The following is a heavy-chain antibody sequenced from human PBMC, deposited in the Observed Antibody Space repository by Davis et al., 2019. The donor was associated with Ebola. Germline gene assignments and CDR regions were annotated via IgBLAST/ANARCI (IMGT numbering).Heavy chain of an antibody. D-gene: IGHD5-12*01. V-gene: IGHV3-23*01. CDR2: ISSSGVTT. CDR1: GFTFSTYA. J-gene: IGHJ6*03. Sequence: GESLKISCAASGFTFSTYAMSWVRQAPGKGLEWVSVISSSGVTTHYADSVKGRFTISRDNAKNSLYLQMNSLRDEDTAVYYCARGDYTYYYYMDVWGKGTTVTVSS. CDR3: ARGDYTYYYYMDV.